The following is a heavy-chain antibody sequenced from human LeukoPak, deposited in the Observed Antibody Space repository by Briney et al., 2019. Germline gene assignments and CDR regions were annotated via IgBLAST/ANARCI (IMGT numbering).Heavy chain of an antibody. CDR2: ISSSSTI. Sequence: PGGSLRLSCVASGFMFSDYNMDWVRQAPGKGLEWVSYISSSSTIYYADSVKGRFTISRDNAKKPVYLQMNSLRAEDTAVFYCAFSGSYGVYWGQGTLVTVSS. CDR1: GFMFSDYN. V-gene: IGHV3-69-1*01. CDR3: AFSGSYGVY. J-gene: IGHJ4*02. D-gene: IGHD1-26*01.